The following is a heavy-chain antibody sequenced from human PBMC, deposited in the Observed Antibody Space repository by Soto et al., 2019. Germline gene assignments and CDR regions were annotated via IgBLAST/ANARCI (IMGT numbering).Heavy chain of an antibody. D-gene: IGHD6-19*01. CDR2: INPNSGGK. Sequence: QVQLVQSGAEVKKPGASVKVSCKASGYTFTGYYMHWVRQAPGQGLAWMGWINPNSGGKNYAQKVQGWFTMTRDTSISTAYMELSRLRSYDTAVYYCARGPYSSGWPKPKDWYFDLWGRGTLVTVSS. V-gene: IGHV1-2*04. CDR1: GYTFTGYY. J-gene: IGHJ2*01. CDR3: ARGPYSSGWPKPKDWYFDL.